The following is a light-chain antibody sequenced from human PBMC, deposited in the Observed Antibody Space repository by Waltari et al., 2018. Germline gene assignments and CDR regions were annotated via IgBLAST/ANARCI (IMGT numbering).Light chain of an antibody. CDR3: AVWDDSLGGV. J-gene: IGLJ3*02. V-gene: IGLV1-44*01. CDR2: NDN. CDR1: NSNIGGNF. Sequence: QSVLTQPPSVSGTPGQRVTISCSGSNSNIGGNFVNWYQQLPGKAPKLLIYNDNQGPSGVPDRFAASMSGTSAALAITGLQSEDEADYYCAVWDDSLGGVFGGGTKLTVL.